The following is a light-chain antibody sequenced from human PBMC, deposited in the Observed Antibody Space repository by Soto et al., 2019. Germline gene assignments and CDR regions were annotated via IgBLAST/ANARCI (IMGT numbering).Light chain of an antibody. V-gene: IGKV1-17*03. J-gene: IGKJ1*01. Sequence: DIQMTQSPSAMSASVGDRVTITCRASQGISNYLAWFQQKPGKVPKRLIYGASSLQGGVPSRFSGSGSGTEFTLTISSLQPDDFATYYCQQYMSYSFGQGTKVDIK. CDR2: GAS. CDR3: QQYMSYS. CDR1: QGISNY.